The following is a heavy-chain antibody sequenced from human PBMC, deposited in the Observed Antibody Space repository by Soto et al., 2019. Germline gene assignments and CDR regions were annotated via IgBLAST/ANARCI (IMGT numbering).Heavy chain of an antibody. V-gene: IGHV3-74*01. Sequence: GGSLRLSCATSGFTFSRDWMHWVRQAPGKGLVWVSRINSDGTRTNYADYAMGRFTISRDNAKSTLYLQMNSLRAEDTAVYFCARGALGDYYQDSWGQGTPVTVSS. CDR2: INSDGTRT. D-gene: IGHD3-16*01. CDR3: ARGALGDYYQDS. J-gene: IGHJ4*02. CDR1: GFTFSRDW.